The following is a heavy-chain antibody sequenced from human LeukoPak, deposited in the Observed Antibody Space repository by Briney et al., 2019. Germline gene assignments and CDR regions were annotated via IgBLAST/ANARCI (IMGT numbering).Heavy chain of an antibody. V-gene: IGHV3-43*02. CDR1: GFTFDDYA. CDR3: AKARWEPNFDY. J-gene: IGHJ4*02. Sequence: GGSLRLSCAASGFTFDDYAMHWVRQGPGKSLEWVSLINENGDIAYYGDSVRGRFTVSRDNAKNSLYLQMNSLTTEDAALYYCAKARWEPNFDYWGQGTLVTVSS. CDR2: INENGDIA. D-gene: IGHD1-26*01.